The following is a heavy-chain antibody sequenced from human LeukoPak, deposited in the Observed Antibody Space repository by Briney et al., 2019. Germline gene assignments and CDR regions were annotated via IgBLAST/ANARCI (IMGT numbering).Heavy chain of an antibody. CDR1: GFTFSSYA. Sequence: GGSLRLSCAASGFTFSSYAMHWVRQAPGKGPEWVTLISYDGSNKYYADSVKGRFTISRDNSKNTLYLQMNSLRAEDTAVYYCATGAPAYYYDSSGPYWGQGTLVTVSS. D-gene: IGHD3-22*01. CDR3: ATGAPAYYYDSSGPY. J-gene: IGHJ4*02. CDR2: ISYDGSNK. V-gene: IGHV3-30-3*01.